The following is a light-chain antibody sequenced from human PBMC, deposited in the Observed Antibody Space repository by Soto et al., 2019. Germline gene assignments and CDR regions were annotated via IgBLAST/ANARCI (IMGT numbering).Light chain of an antibody. CDR1: QSVSSTY. CDR2: GAS. CDR3: QHYCGSPPFT. Sequence: EIVLTQSPGTLSLSPGERATLSCRASQSVSSTYLAWYQQKPGQAPRLLIYGASTRATGIPDRFSGIGSGTDVTLTISRLEPEDFAVYYCQHYCGSPPFTFGHGTRWDIK. J-gene: IGKJ3*01. V-gene: IGKV3-20*01.